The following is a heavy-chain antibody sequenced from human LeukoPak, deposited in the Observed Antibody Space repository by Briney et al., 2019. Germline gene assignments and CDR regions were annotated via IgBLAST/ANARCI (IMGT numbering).Heavy chain of an antibody. J-gene: IGHJ5*02. Sequence: GASVKVSCKASGYTFTGYYMHWVRQAPGQGLEWMGWINPNSGGTNYAQEFQGRVTMTRDTSISTAYMELSRLRSDDTAVYYCARVTYNWFDPWGQGTLVTVSS. CDR3: ARVTYNWFDP. V-gene: IGHV1-2*02. CDR2: INPNSGGT. CDR1: GYTFTGYY.